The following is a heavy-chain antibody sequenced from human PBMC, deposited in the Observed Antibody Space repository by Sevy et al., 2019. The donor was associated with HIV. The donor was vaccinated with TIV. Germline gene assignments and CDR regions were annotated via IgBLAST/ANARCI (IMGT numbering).Heavy chain of an antibody. CDR1: GFTVGSNY. Sequence: GGSQRLSCAASGFTVGSNYMSWVRQAPGKGLEWVSIIYSGVTTSYADSVKGRFTISRDNSKNTLYLQMNSLRAEDTALYYCARVSVYYYDSSGYYTTGDAFDIWGQGTMVTVSS. J-gene: IGHJ3*02. V-gene: IGHV3-53*01. CDR3: ARVSVYYYDSSGYYTTGDAFDI. D-gene: IGHD3-22*01. CDR2: IYSGVTT.